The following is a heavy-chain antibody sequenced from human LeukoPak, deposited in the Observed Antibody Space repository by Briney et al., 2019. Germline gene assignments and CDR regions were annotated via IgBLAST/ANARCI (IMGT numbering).Heavy chain of an antibody. J-gene: IGHJ4*02. Sequence: SETLSLTCTVSGYSISSGYYWGWIRQPPGKGLEWIRSIYHSGSTYYNPSLKSRVTISVDTSKNQFSLKLSSVTAADTAVYYCASSSGIAVAGFDYWGQGTLVTVSS. CDR1: GYSISSGYY. V-gene: IGHV4-38-2*02. CDR3: ASSSGIAVAGFDY. D-gene: IGHD6-19*01. CDR2: IYHSGST.